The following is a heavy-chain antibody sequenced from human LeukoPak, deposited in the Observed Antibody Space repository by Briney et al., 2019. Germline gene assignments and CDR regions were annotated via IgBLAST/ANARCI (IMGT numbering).Heavy chain of an antibody. CDR1: GFTFSSYG. V-gene: IGHV3-48*03. CDR3: ARDGLVGFKMPTDIDY. D-gene: IGHD2-8*02. CDR2: ISSSGSTI. Sequence: QTGGSLRLSCAASGFTFSSYGMNWVRQAPGKGLEWLSYISSSGSTIYYADSVKGRFTISRDNAKNSLYLQMNSLRAEDTAVYYCARDGLVGFKMPTDIDYWGQGTLVTVSS. J-gene: IGHJ4*02.